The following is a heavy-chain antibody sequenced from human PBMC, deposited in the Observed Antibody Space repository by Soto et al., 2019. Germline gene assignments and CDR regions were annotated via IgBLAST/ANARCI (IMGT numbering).Heavy chain of an antibody. Sequence: QVQLVESGRGLVKPGGSLRLSCAASGFTFSDYYMSWIRQAPGKGLEWFSYISSSSSYTNYADSVKGRFTISRDNAKNSLYLQMNSLRAEDTAVYYCARDHHRYSGYDYVDYWGQGTLVTVSS. CDR2: ISSSSSYT. J-gene: IGHJ4*02. CDR3: ARDHHRYSGYDYVDY. V-gene: IGHV3-11*05. CDR1: GFTFSDYY. D-gene: IGHD5-12*01.